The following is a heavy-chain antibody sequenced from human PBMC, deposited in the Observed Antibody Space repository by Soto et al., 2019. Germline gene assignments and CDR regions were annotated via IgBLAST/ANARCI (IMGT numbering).Heavy chain of an antibody. J-gene: IGHJ6*02. CDR1: GFTFSDYA. D-gene: IGHD3-16*01. V-gene: IGHV3-30*18. CDR3: AKDAGGYYYYGMDV. CDR2: VSSDGGNK. Sequence: GGSLRLSCAASGFTFSDYAMHWVRQAPGKGLEWVAVVSSDGGNKYYVDSVKGRFTISRDNSKNTLWLQLNSLRAEDAAVYYCAKDAGGYYYYGMDVWGQGTTVTVSS.